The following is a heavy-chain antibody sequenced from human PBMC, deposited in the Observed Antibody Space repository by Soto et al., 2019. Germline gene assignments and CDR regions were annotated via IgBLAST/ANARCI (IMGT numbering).Heavy chain of an antibody. CDR1: GFTFGDYA. D-gene: IGHD6-19*01. Sequence: GGSLRLSCTASGFTFGDYAMSWFRQAPGKGLEWVGFIRSKAYGGTTEYAASVKGRFTISRDDSKSIAYLQMNSLKTEDTAVYYCTRDRGHGIAVAHRDYYYYYMDVWGKGTTVTVSS. V-gene: IGHV3-49*03. J-gene: IGHJ6*03. CDR2: IRSKAYGGTT. CDR3: TRDRGHGIAVAHRDYYYYYMDV.